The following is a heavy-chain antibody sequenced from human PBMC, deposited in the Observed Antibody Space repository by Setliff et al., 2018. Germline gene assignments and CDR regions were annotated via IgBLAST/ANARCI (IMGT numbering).Heavy chain of an antibody. J-gene: IGHJ4*02. V-gene: IGHV3-23*01. CDR2: ISASGGST. CDR1: GFTFSNYA. Sequence: GGSLRLSCAASGFTFSNYAMSWVRQAPGKGLEWVSTISASGGSTYYADSVKGRFTISRDNAKNSLYLQMDSLRVEDTAVYYCIDGRNRAWGVYWGQGTLVTVSS. D-gene: IGHD7-27*01. CDR3: IDGRNRAWGVY.